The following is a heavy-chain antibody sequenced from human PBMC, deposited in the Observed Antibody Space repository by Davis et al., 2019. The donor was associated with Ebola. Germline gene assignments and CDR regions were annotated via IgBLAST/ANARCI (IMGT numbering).Heavy chain of an antibody. CDR1: GYSFTGHY. CDR2: INPNSGVT. Sequence: ASVKVSCKASGYSFTGHYMHWVRQAPGQGLEWMGWINPNSGVTKYAQKFQDRVTWTIDTSHGTVYMELSRRRSDDTAVYYCASPILEDIFDIWGQGTMVTVSS. V-gene: IGHV1-2*02. D-gene: IGHD3-3*01. J-gene: IGHJ3*02. CDR3: ASPILEDIFDI.